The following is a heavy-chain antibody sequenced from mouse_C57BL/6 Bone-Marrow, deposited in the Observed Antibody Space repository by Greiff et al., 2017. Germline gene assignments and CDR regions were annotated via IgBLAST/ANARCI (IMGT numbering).Heavy chain of an antibody. D-gene: IGHD2-3*01. J-gene: IGHJ2*01. V-gene: IGHV5-12*01. CDR3: ARLTVGYDGYFDY. Sequence: EVKVVESGGGLVQPGGSLKLSCAASGFTFSDYYMYWVRQTPEKRLEWVAYISNGGGSTYYPDTVKGRFTISRDNAKNTLYLQMSRLKSEDTAMYYCARLTVGYDGYFDYWGQGTTLTVSS. CDR2: ISNGGGST. CDR1: GFTFSDYY.